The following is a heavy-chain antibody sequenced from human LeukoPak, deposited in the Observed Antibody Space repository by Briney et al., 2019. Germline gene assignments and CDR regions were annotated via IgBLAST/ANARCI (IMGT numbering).Heavy chain of an antibody. Sequence: PGGSLRLSCAASGFTFSTYAMTWVRQAPGKGLECVSSISGSGDTTFYADSVKGRFTISRDNSKNTLYLQMNSLRAEDTAVYYCAKETGYPNTRMDVWGQGTTVTVSS. D-gene: IGHD3-9*01. J-gene: IGHJ6*02. CDR2: ISGSGDTT. CDR1: GFTFSTYA. CDR3: AKETGYPNTRMDV. V-gene: IGHV3-23*01.